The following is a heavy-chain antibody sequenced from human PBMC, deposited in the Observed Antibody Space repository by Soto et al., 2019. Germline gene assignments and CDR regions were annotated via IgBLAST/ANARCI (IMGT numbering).Heavy chain of an antibody. CDR2: ISSNGGTT. Sequence: GGSLRLSCSASGFTFSNFAMSWVRQAPGKGLEYVSAISSNGGTTYYGESVRGRFVISRDNSKTTLYLQMSSLKPEDTAVYYCVKERSSRIRGPFDYWGQGSQVTVSS. CDR1: GFTFSNFA. D-gene: IGHD2-2*01. V-gene: IGHV3-64D*06. CDR3: VKERSSRIRGPFDY. J-gene: IGHJ4*02.